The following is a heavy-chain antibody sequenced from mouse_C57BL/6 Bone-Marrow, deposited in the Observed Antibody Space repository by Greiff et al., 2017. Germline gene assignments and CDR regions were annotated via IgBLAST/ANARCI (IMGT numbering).Heavy chain of an antibody. CDR3: ARRTVVDTRAMDY. CDR2: IYPRDGST. J-gene: IGHJ4*01. Sequence: VKLQQSDAELVKPGASVKISCKVSGYTFTDHTIHWMKQRPEQGLEWIGYIYPRDGSTKYNEKFKGKATLTADKSSNTAYIQLYSLTSEDSAVYFCARRTVVDTRAMDYWGQGTSVTVSS. CDR1: GYTFTDHT. V-gene: IGHV1-78*01. D-gene: IGHD1-1*01.